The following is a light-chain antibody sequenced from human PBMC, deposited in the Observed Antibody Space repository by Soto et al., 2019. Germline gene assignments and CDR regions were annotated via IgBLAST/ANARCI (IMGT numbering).Light chain of an antibody. J-gene: IGKJ5*01. V-gene: IGKV3-11*01. Sequence: EIVLTQSPVTLSLSPGEIATISCRASQSISSLVWYQQKPGQAPRLLIYDASNRATGIPARFSGSGSGTDFTLTISSLEPEDFAIYYCQQRSNWPPITFGQGTRLEI. CDR1: QSISS. CDR2: DAS. CDR3: QQRSNWPPIT.